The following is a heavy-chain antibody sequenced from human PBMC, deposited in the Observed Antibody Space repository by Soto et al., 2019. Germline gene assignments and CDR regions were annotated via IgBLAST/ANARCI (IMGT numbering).Heavy chain of an antibody. J-gene: IGHJ4*02. Sequence: GESLKISCKGSGYSFTSYWIGWVRQMPGKGLEWMGIIYPGDSDTRYSPSFQGQVTISADKSISTAYLQWSSLKASDTAMYYCARGEPTYYYDSSGYQYFDYWGQGTLVTVSS. CDR1: GYSFTSYW. D-gene: IGHD3-22*01. CDR3: ARGEPTYYYDSSGYQYFDY. V-gene: IGHV5-51*01. CDR2: IYPGDSDT.